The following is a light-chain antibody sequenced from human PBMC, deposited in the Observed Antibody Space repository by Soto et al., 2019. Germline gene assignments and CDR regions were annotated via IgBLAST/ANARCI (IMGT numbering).Light chain of an antibody. CDR1: SSDIGRYNY. J-gene: IGLJ2*01. Sequence: QPVLTQPASVSGSPGQSITISCTGTSSDIGRYNYISWYQQHPGKAPKLMIYDVSYRPSGIANRFSGSKSGNTASLTISGLQAEDEADYYCSSYTITSTPVVFGGGTKLTVL. CDR2: DVS. V-gene: IGLV2-14*01. CDR3: SSYTITSTPVV.